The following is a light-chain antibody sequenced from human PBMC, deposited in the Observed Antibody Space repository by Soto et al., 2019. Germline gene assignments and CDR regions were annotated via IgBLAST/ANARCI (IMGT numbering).Light chain of an antibody. CDR1: QSVRNS. Sequence: EIVLTQSPATLSLSPGERATLSCRASQSVRNSLAWYQQKPGQAPRLLIYDASNRATGIPARFSGSGSGTDFTLTISSRDPEDFAVYYCQQRGNWPPWTFGQGTKLDIK. CDR2: DAS. CDR3: QQRGNWPPWT. V-gene: IGKV3-11*01. J-gene: IGKJ2*02.